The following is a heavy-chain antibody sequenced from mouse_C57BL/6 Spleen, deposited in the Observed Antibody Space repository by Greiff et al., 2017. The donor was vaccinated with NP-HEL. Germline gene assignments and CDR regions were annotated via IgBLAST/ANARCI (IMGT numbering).Heavy chain of an antibody. CDR2: IDPNSGGT. CDR3: ARERFIYDYDGFDY. D-gene: IGHD2-4*01. V-gene: IGHV1-72*01. J-gene: IGHJ2*01. CDR1: GYTFTSYW. Sequence: QVQLQQSGAELVKPGASVKLSCKASGYTFTSYWMHWVKQRPGRGLEWIGRIDPNSGGTKYNEKFKSKATLTVDKPSSTAYMQLSSLTSEDSAVYNCARERFIYDYDGFDYWGQGTTLTVSS.